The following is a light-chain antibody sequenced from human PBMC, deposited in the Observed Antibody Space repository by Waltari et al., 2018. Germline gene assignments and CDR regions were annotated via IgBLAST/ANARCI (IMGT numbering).Light chain of an antibody. V-gene: IGKV3-11*01. CDR3: QQRGDWPIT. CDR1: QNVSSY. J-gene: IGKJ5*01. CDR2: DAS. Sequence: EVVLTQSPATLSLSPGERAPLSCRASQNVSSYLVWYQQKSDQAPRLLIYDASKRATGIPARFSGSGSGTDVTLTISSLEPEDFAIYYCQQRGDWPITFGQGTRLETK.